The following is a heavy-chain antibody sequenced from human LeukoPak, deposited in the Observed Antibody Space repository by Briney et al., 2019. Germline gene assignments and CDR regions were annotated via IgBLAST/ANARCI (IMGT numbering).Heavy chain of an antibody. D-gene: IGHD6-13*01. CDR2: IQGDGSNT. CDR3: ARCTSAGGPISPFDF. CDR1: GFTFSKNW. J-gene: IGHJ4*02. V-gene: IGHV3-74*01. Sequence: GGSLRLSCVASGFTFSKNWMHWVRQAPGKGLVWVSRIQGDGSNTNYADSVKGRFSISRDNAKNTVYLQMNSLRAENTGIYYCARCTSAGGPISPFDFWGQGTVVTVSS.